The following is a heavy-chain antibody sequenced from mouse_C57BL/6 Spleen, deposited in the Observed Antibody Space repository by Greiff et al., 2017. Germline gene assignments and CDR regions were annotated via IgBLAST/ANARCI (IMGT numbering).Heavy chain of an antibody. D-gene: IGHD1-1*01. V-gene: IGHV1-64*01. Sequence: QVQLKQSGAELVKPGASVKLSCKASGYTFTSYWMHWVKQRPGQGLEWIGMIHPNSGSTNYNAKFKSKATLTVDKSSSTAYMQLSSLTSEDSAVYYCARPLYYGSSYGGDYAMDYWGQGTSVTVSS. CDR2: IHPNSGST. CDR1: GYTFTSYW. CDR3: ARPLYYGSSYGGDYAMDY. J-gene: IGHJ4*01.